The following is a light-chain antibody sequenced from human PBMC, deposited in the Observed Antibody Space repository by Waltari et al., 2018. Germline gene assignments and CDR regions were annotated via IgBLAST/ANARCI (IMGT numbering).Light chain of an antibody. V-gene: IGLV2-14*03. J-gene: IGLJ3*02. CDR2: DVS. CDR3: SSYTSSGTPWV. Sequence: QSALTQPASVSGSPGQSITISCTGTSSDIGGYNYVSWYQEHPGRAPKLMIFDVSDRPSGVSNRFSGSKSGNTASQTISGLQADDEADYYCSSYTSSGTPWVFGGGTKLTVL. CDR1: SSDIGGYNY.